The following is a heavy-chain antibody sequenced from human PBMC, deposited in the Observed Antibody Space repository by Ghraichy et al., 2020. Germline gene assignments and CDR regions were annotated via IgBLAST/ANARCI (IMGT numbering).Heavy chain of an antibody. Sequence: ASVKVSCKASGYTFTSYYMHWVRQAPGQGLEWMGIINPSGGSTSYAQKFQGRVTMTRDTSTSTVYMELSSLRSEDTAVYYCARERGRGYSGYDLYYYGMDVWGQGTTVTVSS. CDR3: ARERGRGYSGYDLYYYGMDV. CDR2: INPSGGST. V-gene: IGHV1-46*01. D-gene: IGHD5-12*01. J-gene: IGHJ6*02. CDR1: GYTFTSYY.